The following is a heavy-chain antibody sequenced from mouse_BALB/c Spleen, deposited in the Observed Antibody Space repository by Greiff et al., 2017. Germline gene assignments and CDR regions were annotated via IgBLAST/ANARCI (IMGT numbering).Heavy chain of an antibody. V-gene: IGHV2-6-7*01. CDR3: ARRYGNLRKWYFDV. CDR1: GFSLTGYG. Sequence: VQLQQSGPGLVAPSQSLSITCTVSGFSLTGYGVNWVRQPPGKGLEWLGMIWGDGSTDYNSALKSRLSISKDNSKSQVFLKMNSLQTDDTARYYCARRYGNLRKWYFDVWGAGTTVTVSS. J-gene: IGHJ1*01. D-gene: IGHD2-10*02. CDR2: IWGDGST.